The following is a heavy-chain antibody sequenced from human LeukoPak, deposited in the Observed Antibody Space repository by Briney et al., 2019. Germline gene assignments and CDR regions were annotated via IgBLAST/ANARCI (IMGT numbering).Heavy chain of an antibody. J-gene: IGHJ6*02. V-gene: IGHV3-30*04. CDR1: GFTFSSYA. D-gene: IGHD3-3*01. Sequence: GGSLRLSCAASGFTFSSYAMHWVRQAPGKGLEWVAVISYDGSNKYYADSVKGRFTISRDNSKNTLYLQMNSLRAEDTAVYYCARESYDFWSGYWHYYYGMDVWGQGSTVTVSS. CDR2: ISYDGSNK. CDR3: ARESYDFWSGYWHYYYGMDV.